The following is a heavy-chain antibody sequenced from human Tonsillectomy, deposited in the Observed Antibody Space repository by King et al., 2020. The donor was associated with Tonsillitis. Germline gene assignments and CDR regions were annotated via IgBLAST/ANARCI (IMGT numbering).Heavy chain of an antibody. CDR2: INHSGST. V-gene: IGHV4-34*01. J-gene: IGHJ4*02. CDR3: ASTRGRYYYDSSCYYYFDY. CDR1: GGSFSGYY. Sequence: VQLQQWGAGLLKPSETLSLTCAVYGGSFSGYYWSWIRQPPGKGLEWIGEINHSGSTNYNPSLKSRVTVSVDTSKNQFSLKLGSVTAADTAVYYCASTRGRYYYDSSCYYYFDYWGQGTLVTVSS. D-gene: IGHD3-22*01.